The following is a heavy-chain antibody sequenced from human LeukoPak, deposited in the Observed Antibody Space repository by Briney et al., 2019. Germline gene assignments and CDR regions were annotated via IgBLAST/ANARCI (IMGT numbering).Heavy chain of an antibody. CDR2: INPNSGDT. J-gene: IGHJ4*02. D-gene: IGHD6-6*01. CDR1: GYTFTGYY. Sequence: ASVKVSCKASGYTFTGYYMHWVRQAPGQGLEWMGWINPNSGDTNYAQKFQGRVTMTRDTSISTAYMELSRLRSDDTAVYYCARAGARISYDYWGQGTLVTVSS. CDR3: ARAGARISYDY. V-gene: IGHV1-2*02.